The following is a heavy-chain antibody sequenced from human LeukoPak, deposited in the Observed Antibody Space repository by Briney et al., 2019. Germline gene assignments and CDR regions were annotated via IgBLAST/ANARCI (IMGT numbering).Heavy chain of an antibody. V-gene: IGHV4-39*01. CDR3: ARVGATYPHYYMDV. D-gene: IGHD3-16*01. Sequence: PSETLSLTCNVSDGSITSSTYYWSWIRQPPGRGLEWIGSIFYIGSTLYKPSLKSRVTILRDTSKNQVSLKLTSVTAADTAVYYCARVGATYPHYYMDVWGKGTTVTVAS. CDR2: IFYIGST. CDR1: DGSITSSTYY. J-gene: IGHJ6*03.